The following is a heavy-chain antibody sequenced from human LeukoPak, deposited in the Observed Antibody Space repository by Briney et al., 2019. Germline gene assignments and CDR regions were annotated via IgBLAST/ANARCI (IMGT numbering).Heavy chain of an antibody. CDR1: GGSFSDYF. V-gene: IGHV4-34*01. CDR2: INHSGST. CDR3: ARGRHGMDV. Sequence: SETLSLTCAVYGGSFSDYFWSWIRQPPGKGLEWIGGINHSGSTNYNPSLKSRVTISVDKSKNQFSLKLSSVTAADTAVYYCARGRHGMDVWGQGTTVTVSS. J-gene: IGHJ6*02.